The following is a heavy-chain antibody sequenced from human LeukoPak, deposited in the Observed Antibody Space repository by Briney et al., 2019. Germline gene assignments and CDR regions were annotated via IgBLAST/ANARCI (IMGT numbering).Heavy chain of an antibody. J-gene: IGHJ4*02. CDR1: GYTFTSYD. D-gene: IGHD2-15*01. CDR3: ARDLYCSGGSCHSPAGRTYDY. V-gene: IGHV1-8*01. Sequence: ASVKVSCKASGYTFTSYDINWVRQAPGQGLEWLGWMNPNSGNTGYAQNFQGRVTMTRDTSIITAYMELNSLRSEDTAVYYCARDLYCSGGSCHSPAGRTYDYWGQGTLVTVSS. CDR2: MNPNSGNT.